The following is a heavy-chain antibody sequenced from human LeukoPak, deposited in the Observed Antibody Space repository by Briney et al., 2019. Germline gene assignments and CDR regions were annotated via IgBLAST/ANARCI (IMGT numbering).Heavy chain of an antibody. CDR3: ARDYSSGWYDN. Sequence: GGSLRLSCAASGFPFSSYAMTWVRQAPGKGLEWVSAISGSGGSTYYADSVRGRFTISRDNSKNTLYLQMNSLRVEDTAVYYCARDYSSGWYDNWGQGTLVTVSS. J-gene: IGHJ5*02. V-gene: IGHV3-23*01. D-gene: IGHD6-19*01. CDR1: GFPFSSYA. CDR2: ISGSGGST.